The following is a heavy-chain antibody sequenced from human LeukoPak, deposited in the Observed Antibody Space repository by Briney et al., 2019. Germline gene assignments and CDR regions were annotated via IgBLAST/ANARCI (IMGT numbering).Heavy chain of an antibody. D-gene: IGHD6-13*01. J-gene: IGHJ4*02. CDR2: IDMSGSTI. V-gene: IGHV3-11*01. CDR1: GFTFSHYT. Sequence: GGSLRLSCAASGFTFSHYTMNWIRQAPGKGLEWLSYIDMSGSTIYYADSVKGRFTISRDNAKNSLFLQMNNLRAEDTAVYYCAKDILAAGLFFDYWGQGALVTVSS. CDR3: AKDILAAGLFFDY.